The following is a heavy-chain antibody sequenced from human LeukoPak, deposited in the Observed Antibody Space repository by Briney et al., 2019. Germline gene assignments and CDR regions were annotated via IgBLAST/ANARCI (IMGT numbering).Heavy chain of an antibody. D-gene: IGHD3-10*01. CDR1: RFTFSNHW. CDR2: IKQDGSER. J-gene: IGHJ4*02. Sequence: GGSLRLSCAASRFTFSNHWMSWVRQAPEKGLEWVANIKQDGSERYYVDSVKGRFTISRDNAKNSLYLQMNSLRPEDTAVYYCAVPNYGSGSDWGQGALVTVSS. CDR3: AVPNYGSGSD. V-gene: IGHV3-7*02.